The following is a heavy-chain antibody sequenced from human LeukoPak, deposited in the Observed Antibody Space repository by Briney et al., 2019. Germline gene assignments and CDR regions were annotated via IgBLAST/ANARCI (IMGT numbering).Heavy chain of an antibody. J-gene: IGHJ6*03. V-gene: IGHV3-7*01. CDR2: IKQDGSEK. D-gene: IGHD3-10*01. CDR3: AREVRYYYYYMDV. Sequence: GGSLRLSRAASGFTFSSYWMSWVRQAPGKGLEWVANIKQDGSEKYYVNSVKGRFTISRDNAKNSLYLQMDSLRAEDTAVYYCAREVRYYYYYMDVWGKGTTVTVSS. CDR1: GFTFSSYW.